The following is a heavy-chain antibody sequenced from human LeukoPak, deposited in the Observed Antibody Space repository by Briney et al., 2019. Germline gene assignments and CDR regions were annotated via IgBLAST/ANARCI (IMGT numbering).Heavy chain of an antibody. V-gene: IGHV4-4*07. CDR3: ARDDYGSGSYSTFDY. CDR1: GGSISSYY. J-gene: IGHJ4*02. Sequence: SETLSLTCTVSGGSISSYYWSWIRQPAGKGLEWIGRIYTSGSTNYNPSLKSRVTMSVDTSKNQFSPKLSSVTAADTAVYYCARDDYGSGSYSTFDYWGQGTLVTVSS. CDR2: IYTSGST. D-gene: IGHD3-10*01.